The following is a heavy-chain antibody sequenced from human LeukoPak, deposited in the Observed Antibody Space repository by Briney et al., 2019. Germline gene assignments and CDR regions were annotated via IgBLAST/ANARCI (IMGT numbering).Heavy chain of an antibody. V-gene: IGHV1-2*02. Sequence: ASVKVSCKASGYTFTGYYMHWVRQAPGQGLEWMGWINPNSGGTNYAQKFQGRVTMTRDTSISTAHMELSRLRSDDTAVYYCARDSRPIFEWQQLGGDYWGQGTLVTVSS. CDR2: INPNSGGT. CDR3: ARDSRPIFEWQQLGGDY. D-gene: IGHD6-13*01. CDR1: GYTFTGYY. J-gene: IGHJ4*02.